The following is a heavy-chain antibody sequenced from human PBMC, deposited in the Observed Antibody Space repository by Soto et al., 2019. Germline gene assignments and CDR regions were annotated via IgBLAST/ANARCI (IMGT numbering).Heavy chain of an antibody. Sequence: GASVKVSCKASGYIFTSYGISWVRQAPGQGLEWMGWISAYNGNTKYAQNLQGRVTLTTDTSTYTAYMELRSLQSEDTAVYYCASGPKFAYGYLDHWGQGTPVTVSS. V-gene: IGHV1-18*01. D-gene: IGHD5-12*01. J-gene: IGHJ4*02. CDR2: ISAYNGNT. CDR3: ASGPKFAYGYLDH. CDR1: GYIFTSYG.